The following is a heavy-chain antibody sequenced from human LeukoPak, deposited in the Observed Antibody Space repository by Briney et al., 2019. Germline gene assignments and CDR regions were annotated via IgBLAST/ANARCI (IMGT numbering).Heavy chain of an antibody. CDR2: INPKTGGT. CDR3: ARDGRLTIFVRGVITEGSPPKN. Sequence: ASVKVSCKASGYTFTDSYMHWVRQAPGQGLEWMGWINPKTGGTNYAQRFQGRVTMTRDTSIRTAYMELNSLRSDDTAVYYCARDGRLTIFVRGVITEGSPPKNWGQGTLVTVSS. CDR1: GYTFTDSY. V-gene: IGHV1-2*02. J-gene: IGHJ4*02. D-gene: IGHD3-10*01.